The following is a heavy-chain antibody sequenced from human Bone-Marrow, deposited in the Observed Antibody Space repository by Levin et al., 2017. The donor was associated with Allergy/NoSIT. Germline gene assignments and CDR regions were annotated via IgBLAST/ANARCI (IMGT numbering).Heavy chain of an antibody. CDR2: IWYDVLST. CDR3: AKGGRGYYDN. Sequence: GKGLEWVALIWYDVLSTFSSSSFQGRFAISKDDSKSTLYLQMNRLRVDDTAIYYCAKGGRGYYDNWGPGTLVTVSS. D-gene: IGHD3-22*01. J-gene: IGHJ4*02. V-gene: IGHV3-33*06.